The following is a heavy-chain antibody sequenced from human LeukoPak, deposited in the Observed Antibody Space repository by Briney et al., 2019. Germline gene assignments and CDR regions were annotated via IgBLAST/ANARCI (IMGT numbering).Heavy chain of an antibody. CDR3: ARDAPPPYCSVGTCYFDY. V-gene: IGHV4-59*10. Sequence: SETLSLTCAVYGGSFSGYYWSWIRQPPGKGLEWIGRIYTSGSTNYSPALKSRVTISLDTSKNQFSLKLFSVTAADTAVYYCARDAPPPYCSVGTCYFDYWGQGSLVTVSS. CDR1: GGSFSGYY. J-gene: IGHJ4*02. D-gene: IGHD2-15*01. CDR2: IYTSGST.